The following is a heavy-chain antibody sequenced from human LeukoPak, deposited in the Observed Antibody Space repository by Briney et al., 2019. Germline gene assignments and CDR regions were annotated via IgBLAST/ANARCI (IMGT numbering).Heavy chain of an antibody. J-gene: IGHJ4*02. D-gene: IGHD3-10*01. V-gene: IGHV4-59*08. Sequence: SETLSLTCTVSGGSISSYYWSWIRQPPGKGLEWIGYIYYSGSTNYNPSLKSRVTISVDTSKNQLSLKLSSVTAADTAVYYCARHLGSDTYYFDYWGQGTLVTVSS. CDR2: IYYSGST. CDR3: ARHLGSDTYYFDY. CDR1: GGSISSYY.